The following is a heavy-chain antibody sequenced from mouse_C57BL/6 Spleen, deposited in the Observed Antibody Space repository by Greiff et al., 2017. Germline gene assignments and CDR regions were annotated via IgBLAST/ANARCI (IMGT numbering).Heavy chain of an antibody. CDR1: GYSFTSYY. CDR3: ATNLYYYGSSYWYFDV. V-gene: IGHV1-66*01. J-gene: IGHJ1*03. D-gene: IGHD1-1*01. Sequence: QVQLQQSGPELVKPGASVTISCKASGYSFTSYYIHWVKQRPGQGLEWIGWIYPGSGNTKYNEKFKGKATLTADTSSSTAYMQLSSLTSEDSAVYYCATNLYYYGSSYWYFDVWGTGTTVTVAS. CDR2: IYPGSGNT.